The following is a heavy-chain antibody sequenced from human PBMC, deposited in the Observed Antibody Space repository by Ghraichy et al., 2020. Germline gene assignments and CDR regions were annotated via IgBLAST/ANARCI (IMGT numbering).Heavy chain of an antibody. Sequence: GGSLRLSCAASGFTASINYMNWVRQAPGKGLEWVSLINVGGDTFYAGSVKGRFTISRDKSKNTLYLQMNSLRADDTAVYYCARDLGRRLAGGAFDIWGQGTMVTVSS. CDR2: INVGGDT. V-gene: IGHV3-66*01. D-gene: IGHD3-16*01. CDR3: ARDLGRRLAGGAFDI. J-gene: IGHJ3*02. CDR1: GFTASINY.